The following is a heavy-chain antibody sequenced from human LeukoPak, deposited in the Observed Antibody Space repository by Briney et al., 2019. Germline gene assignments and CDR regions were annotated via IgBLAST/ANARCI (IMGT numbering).Heavy chain of an antibody. Sequence: ASVRVSCKASGYTFTSYYMHWVRQAPGQGVEWMGIINPLCRSTTYAHKFQDRLTMTRDTPTTTVYMELSSLRSEDTAVYYCARVHDFWSGFFHYWGQGTLVTVSS. CDR3: ARVHDFWSGFFHY. J-gene: IGHJ4*02. CDR2: INPLCRST. CDR1: GYTFTSYY. V-gene: IGHV1-46*01. D-gene: IGHD3-3*01.